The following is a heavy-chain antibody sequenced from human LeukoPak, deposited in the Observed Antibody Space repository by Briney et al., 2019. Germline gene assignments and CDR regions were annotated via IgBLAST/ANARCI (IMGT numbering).Heavy chain of an antibody. V-gene: IGHV4-59*08. Sequence: SETLSLTCTVPGGSISSCYWCWIRQRPRKGLEWLWYIYYSESADYNPSLKRRVTISVDTSKHQFSLKLSSVTAADTAVYYCARIWGGYSYAYGFDAFDIWGQGTLVTVPS. CDR3: ARIWGGYSYAYGFDAFDI. CDR2: IYYSESA. CDR1: GGSISSCY. D-gene: IGHD5-18*01. J-gene: IGHJ3*02.